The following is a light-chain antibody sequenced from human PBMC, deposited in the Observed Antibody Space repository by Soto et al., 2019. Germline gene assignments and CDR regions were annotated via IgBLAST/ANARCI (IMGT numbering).Light chain of an antibody. V-gene: IGKV1-9*01. CDR1: QGISSY. Sequence: IQLTQSPSPLSALEGDRVTITCRASQGISSYLPWYQQKQGKAPKPLIYAASTLQSGVPSRFSGSGSGTDFTHTISSLQPEDFATFYCQQLNSYPTFGGGTKVEIK. J-gene: IGKJ4*01. CDR3: QQLNSYPT. CDR2: AAS.